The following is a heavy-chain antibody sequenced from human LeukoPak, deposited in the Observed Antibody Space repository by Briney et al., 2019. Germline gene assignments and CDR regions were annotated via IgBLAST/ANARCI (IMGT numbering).Heavy chain of an antibody. CDR2: INPNSGGT. V-gene: IGHV1-2*02. D-gene: IGHD3-22*01. J-gene: IGHJ3*02. Sequence: GASVKVSCKASGYTFTGYYMHWVRQAPGQGLEWMGWINPNSGGTNYAQKFQGRVTMTTDTSTSTAYMELRSLRSDDTAVYYCARDFYYDSSGYFDMGNAFDIWGQGTMVTVSS. CDR1: GYTFTGYY. CDR3: ARDFYYDSSGYFDMGNAFDI.